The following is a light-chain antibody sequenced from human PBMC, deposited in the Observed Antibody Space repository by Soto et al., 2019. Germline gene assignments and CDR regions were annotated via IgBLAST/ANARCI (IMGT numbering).Light chain of an antibody. J-gene: IGLJ1*01. CDR2: DVS. CDR1: SSDVGGYSY. V-gene: IGLV2-14*01. CDR3: ASYTTSSTYV. Sequence: QSMLTQSACVSGSPGQWIAISCTGTSSDVGGYSYVSWYQQQPGKAPKLVISDVSNRSSGVSDRFSGSKSGNTASLTISGLQTEDEADYYCASYTTSSTYVFGTG.